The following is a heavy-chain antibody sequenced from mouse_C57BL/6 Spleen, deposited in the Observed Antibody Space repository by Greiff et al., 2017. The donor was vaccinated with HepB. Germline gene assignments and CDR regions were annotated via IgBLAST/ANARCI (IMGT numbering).Heavy chain of an antibody. CDR3: ARNYYGSGWFAY. CDR1: GYTFTSYW. D-gene: IGHD1-1*01. Sequence: QVQLQQPGAELVKPGASVKLSCKASGYTFTSYWMQWVKQRPGQGLEWIGEIDPSDSYTKYEQKFKGKGTLTVDTSSSTAYMQLSSLTSEYSAVYYCARNYYGSGWFAYWGQGTLVTASA. CDR2: IDPSDSYT. V-gene: IGHV1-50*01. J-gene: IGHJ3*01.